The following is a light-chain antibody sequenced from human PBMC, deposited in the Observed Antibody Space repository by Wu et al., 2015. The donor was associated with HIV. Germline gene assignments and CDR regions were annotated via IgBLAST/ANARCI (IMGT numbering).Light chain of an antibody. J-gene: IGKJ2*01. CDR1: QTIDNY. CDR2: SAP. CDR3: QQSYSSPYN. V-gene: IGKV1-39*01. Sequence: GDRVTITCRTSQTIDNYLSWYQHKPGKPPKLLIYSAPNVQSGVPSRFSGSGSGTDFTLNISSLQPEDSATYYCQQSYSSPYNFGQGTKLEI.